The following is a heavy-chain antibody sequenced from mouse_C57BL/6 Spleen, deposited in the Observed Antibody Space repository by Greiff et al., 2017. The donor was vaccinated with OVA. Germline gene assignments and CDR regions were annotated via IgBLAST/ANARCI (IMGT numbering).Heavy chain of an antibody. Sequence: QVQLQQPGAELVRPGSSVKLSCKASGYTFTSYWMHWVKQRPIQGLEWIGNIDPSDSETHYNQKFKDKATLTVDKSSSTAYMQLSSLTSEDSAVYYWARAGLRPWFAYWGQGTLVTVSA. CDR1: GYTFTSYW. V-gene: IGHV1-52*01. CDR3: ARAGLRPWFAY. J-gene: IGHJ3*01. CDR2: IDPSDSET. D-gene: IGHD2-4*01.